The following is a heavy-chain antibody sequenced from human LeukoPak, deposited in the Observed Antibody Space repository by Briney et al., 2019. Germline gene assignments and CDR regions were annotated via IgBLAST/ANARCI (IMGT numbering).Heavy chain of an antibody. Sequence: PGGSLRLSCAASGFSFSSYAMSWVRQAPGKGLEWVSAISGRGGSTYYADSVKGRFTISRDNSKNTLYLQMNSLSAEDTAVYYCAKDRGSGWPQFDYWGQGTLVTVSS. D-gene: IGHD6-19*01. J-gene: IGHJ4*02. V-gene: IGHV3-23*01. CDR3: AKDRGSGWPQFDY. CDR1: GFSFSSYA. CDR2: ISGRGGST.